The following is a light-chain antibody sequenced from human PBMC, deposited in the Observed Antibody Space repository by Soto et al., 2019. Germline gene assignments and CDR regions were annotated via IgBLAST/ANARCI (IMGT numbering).Light chain of an antibody. J-gene: IGLJ2*01. V-gene: IGLV2-14*01. CDR2: EVS. Sequence: QSALTQPASVSGSPGQSITISCTGTSSDVGGHNYVSWYQQHPGKAPKLLINEVSYRPSGVSNRFSGSKSGNTASLTISGLQAEDEADFYCSSHSSSTDRVVFGGGTKLTVL. CDR3: SSHSSSTDRVV. CDR1: SSDVGGHNY.